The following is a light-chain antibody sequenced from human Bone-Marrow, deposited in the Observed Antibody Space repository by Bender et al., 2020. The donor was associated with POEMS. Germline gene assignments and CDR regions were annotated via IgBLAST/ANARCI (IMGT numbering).Light chain of an antibody. V-gene: IGLV2-23*02. Sequence: QSALTQPASLSGSPGQSITMPCAGTSSDVGDYNLISWYQQHPGRAPKLLIYEVGKRPPGVSNRFSGSKSGTTASLTISGLQAEDEAHYYCCSYAGSSTWVFGVGTKLTVL. CDR1: SSDVGDYNL. CDR2: EVG. J-gene: IGLJ3*02. CDR3: CSYAGSSTWV.